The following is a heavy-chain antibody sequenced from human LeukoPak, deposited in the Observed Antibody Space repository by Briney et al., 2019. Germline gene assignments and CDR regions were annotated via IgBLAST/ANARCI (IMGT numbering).Heavy chain of an antibody. Sequence: GGSLRLSCSFSGFIATSNYMAWVRQSPGKGLRWISFIYGGGNTLYADSVRDRFSISRDNSKSTLYLQMNSVRVEDTAVYYCATGGRSGMAFDFWGQGTLVTVSS. V-gene: IGHV3-53*01. CDR1: GFIATSNY. D-gene: IGHD2-8*01. J-gene: IGHJ4*02. CDR2: IYGGGNT. CDR3: ATGGRSGMAFDF.